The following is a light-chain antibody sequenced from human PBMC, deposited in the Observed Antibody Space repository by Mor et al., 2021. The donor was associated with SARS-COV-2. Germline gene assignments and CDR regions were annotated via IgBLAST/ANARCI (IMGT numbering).Light chain of an antibody. V-gene: IGKV3-20*01. CDR1: QXVSSSY. CDR3: QQYGSSPPT. CDR2: GAS. J-gene: IGKJ2*01. Sequence: GTLSLSPGERATLSCRASQXVSSSYLAWYQQKPGQAPRLLIYGASSRATGIPDRFSGSGSGTDFTLTISRLEPEDFAVYYCQQYGSSPPTFGQ.